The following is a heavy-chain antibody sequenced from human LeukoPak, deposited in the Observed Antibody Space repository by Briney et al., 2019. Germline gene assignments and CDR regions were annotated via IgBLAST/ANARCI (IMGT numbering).Heavy chain of an antibody. D-gene: IGHD6-13*01. CDR2: ISGIGGGTT. J-gene: IGHJ4*02. Sequence: GGSLRLSCAASGFTFNSYAMNWVRQAPGKGLEWVSGISGIGGGTTYYADSVKGRFTISRDNSKNTLYLQMNSLRAEDTAVYYCAKEPGVAAAGTLIDYWGQGTLVTVSS. CDR1: GFTFNSYA. CDR3: AKEPGVAAAGTLIDY. V-gene: IGHV3-23*01.